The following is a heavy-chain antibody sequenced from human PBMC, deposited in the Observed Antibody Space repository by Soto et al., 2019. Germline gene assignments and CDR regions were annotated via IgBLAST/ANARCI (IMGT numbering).Heavy chain of an antibody. CDR1: GFTFSSYG. CDR3: AKPHRIVVVVAATGYGMDV. D-gene: IGHD2-15*01. CDR2: ISYDGSNK. V-gene: IGHV3-30*18. J-gene: IGHJ6*02. Sequence: GWSLRLSCAASGFTFSSYGMNWVRQAPGKVLEWVAVISYDGSNKYYADSVKVRFTISRDNSKNTLYLQMNSLRAEDTAVYYCAKPHRIVVVVAATGYGMDVWGQGTTVSVTS.